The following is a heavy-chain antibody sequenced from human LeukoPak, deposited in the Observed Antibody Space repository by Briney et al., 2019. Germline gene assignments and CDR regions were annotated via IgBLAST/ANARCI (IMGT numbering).Heavy chain of an antibody. Sequence: EASVKVSCKASGYTFTNYYIHWVRQAPGHGLEWLGISNPSGDSTNYAQKFQGRVTMTRDTSTSTVYMDLSSLRSEDTAVYYCARWTTTFLDYWGQGTLVTVFS. CDR1: GYTFTNYY. CDR2: SNPSGDST. V-gene: IGHV1-46*01. J-gene: IGHJ4*02. CDR3: ARWTTTFLDY. D-gene: IGHD1-1*01.